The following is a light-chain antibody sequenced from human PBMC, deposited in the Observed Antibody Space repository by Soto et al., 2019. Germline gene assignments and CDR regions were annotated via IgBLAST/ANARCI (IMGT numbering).Light chain of an antibody. Sequence: QSVLTQPASVSGSPGQSITISCTGTSSDVGGYNYVSWYQQHPGKAPKLMIYEVSNRPSGVSNRFSGSKSGNMASLTISGLQAEDEADYFCNSYGSTSTRYVFGTGTKLTVL. V-gene: IGLV2-14*01. J-gene: IGLJ1*01. CDR2: EVS. CDR1: SSDVGGYNY. CDR3: NSYGSTSTRYV.